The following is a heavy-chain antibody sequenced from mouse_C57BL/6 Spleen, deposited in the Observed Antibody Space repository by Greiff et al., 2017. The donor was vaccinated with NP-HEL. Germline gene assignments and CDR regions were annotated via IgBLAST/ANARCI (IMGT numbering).Heavy chain of an antibody. D-gene: IGHD2-13*01. V-gene: IGHV1-52*01. CDR1: GYTFTSYW. J-gene: IGHJ3*01. CDR2: IDPSDSET. CDR3: AREGDDGDAPWLAY. Sequence: VQLQQPGAELVRPGSSVKLSCKASGYTFTSYWMHWVKQRPIQGLEWIGNIDPSDSETHYNQKFKDKATLTVDKSSSTAYMQLSSLTSEDSAVYYCAREGDDGDAPWLAYWGQGTLVTVSA.